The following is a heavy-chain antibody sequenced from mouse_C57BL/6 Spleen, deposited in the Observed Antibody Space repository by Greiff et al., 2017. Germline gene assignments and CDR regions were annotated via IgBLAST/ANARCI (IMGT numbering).Heavy chain of an antibody. D-gene: IGHD2-3*01. CDR3: ARRGSMMVTGWFAY. CDR2: IYPSDSET. V-gene: IGHV1-61*01. J-gene: IGHJ3*01. Sequence: VQLQQSGAELVRPGSSVKLSCKASGYTFTSYWMDWVKQRPGQGLEWIGNIYPSDSETHYNQKFKDKATLTVDKSSSTAYMQLSSLTSEDSAVYYCARRGSMMVTGWFAYWGQGTLVTVSA. CDR1: GYTFTSYW.